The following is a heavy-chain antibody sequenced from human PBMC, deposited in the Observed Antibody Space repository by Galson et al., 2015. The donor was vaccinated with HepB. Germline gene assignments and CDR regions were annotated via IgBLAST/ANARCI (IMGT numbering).Heavy chain of an antibody. Sequence: LSLTCTVYGAPFSGYYWSWIRQPPGKGLEWIGEINHSGSTNYNPSLKRRVTISLDTSKNQFSLKLSSVTAADTAVYYCAGGRYGISGTASYYYGMDVWGPGTTVPVSS. J-gene: IGHJ6*02. V-gene: IGHV4-34*01. D-gene: IGHD1/OR15-1a*01. CDR1: GAPFSGYY. CDR3: AGGRYGISGTASYYYGMDV. CDR2: INHSGST.